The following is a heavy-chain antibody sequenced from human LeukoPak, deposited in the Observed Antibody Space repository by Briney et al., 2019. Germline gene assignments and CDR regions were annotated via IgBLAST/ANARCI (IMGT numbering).Heavy chain of an antibody. D-gene: IGHD6-19*01. J-gene: IGHJ4*02. V-gene: IGHV3-30*18. CDR2: ISYDGGNK. Sequence: PGGSLRLSCAASGFTFSSYAMHWVRQAPGKGLEWVAVISYDGGNKYYAESVKGRFTISTDNSKNTLYLQMNSLRAEDTAVYYCAKVPRQNGWFPLSDYWGQGALVTVAS. CDR1: GFTFSSYA. CDR3: AKVPRQNGWFPLSDY.